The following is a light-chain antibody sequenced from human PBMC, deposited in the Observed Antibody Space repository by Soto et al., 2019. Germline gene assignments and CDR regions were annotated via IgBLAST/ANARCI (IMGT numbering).Light chain of an antibody. CDR3: QQYNTWPPTTT. J-gene: IGKJ5*01. CDR1: QSVSSN. CDR2: GAS. Sequence: EIVMTQSPATLSVSPGERATLSCRASQSVSSNLAWYQQKPGQAPRLLIYGASTRATGIPARFRGSWAGTKFTLTISSLQSEVFAVYYCQQYNTWPPTTTFGQGTRLEIK. V-gene: IGKV3-15*01.